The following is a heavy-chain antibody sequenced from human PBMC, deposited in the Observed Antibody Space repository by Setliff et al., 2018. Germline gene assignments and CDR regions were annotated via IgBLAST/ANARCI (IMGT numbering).Heavy chain of an antibody. CDR3: ARNWVTAQHYYYMDV. J-gene: IGHJ6*03. CDR1: GFTFSYYW. CDR2: IQQDGSEK. V-gene: IGHV3-7*01. Sequence: GSLRLSCTASGFTFSYYWMSWVRQAPGKGLEWVANIQQDGSEKFYGDSVKGRFTISRDNSKNTLYLQMDSLRAEDTAVYYCARNWVTAQHYYYMDVWGKGTTVTVSS. D-gene: IGHD2-21*02.